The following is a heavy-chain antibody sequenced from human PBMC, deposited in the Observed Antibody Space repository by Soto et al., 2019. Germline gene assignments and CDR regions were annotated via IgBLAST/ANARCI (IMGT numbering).Heavy chain of an antibody. V-gene: IGHV3-15*01. Sequence: GGSLRLSCAASGFTFSNVWMSWVRQAPGKGLEWVGRIKSKPDGGTTDYTAPVKGRFTISRDDSKNTLYLQMNSLKTEDTAVYYCKSHFQGGIVDYWGQGTLVTVSS. CDR3: KSHFQGGIVDY. J-gene: IGHJ4*02. D-gene: IGHD3-16*01. CDR1: GFTFSNVW. CDR2: IKSKPDGGTT.